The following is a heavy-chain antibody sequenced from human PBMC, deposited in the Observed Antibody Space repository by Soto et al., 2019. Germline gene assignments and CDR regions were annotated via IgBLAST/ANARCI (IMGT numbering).Heavy chain of an antibody. CDR2: IWYDGSNK. D-gene: IGHD3-16*01. V-gene: IGHV3-33*01. CDR1: GFTFSSYG. Sequence: QVQLVESGGGVVQPGRSLRLSCAASGFTFSSYGMHWVRQAPGKGLEWVAVIWYDGSNKYYADSVKGRFTISRDNSKNTLYLQMNSLRAEDTAVYYCARAYADRGDDYYYYGMDVWGQGPTVTVSS. CDR3: ARAYADRGDDYYYYGMDV. J-gene: IGHJ6*02.